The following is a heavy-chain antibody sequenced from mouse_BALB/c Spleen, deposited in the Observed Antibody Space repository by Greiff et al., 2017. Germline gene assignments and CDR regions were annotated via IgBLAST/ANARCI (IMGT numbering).Heavy chain of an antibody. CDR2: ISSGSSTI. CDR3: ARSSYDGYSYAMDY. V-gene: IGHV5-17*02. Sequence: EVKVVESGGGLVQPGGSRKLSCAASGFTFSSFGMHWVRQAPEKGLEWVAYISSGSSTIYYADTVKGRFTISRDNPKNTLFLQMTSLRSEDTAMYYCARSSYDGYSYAMDYWGQGTSVTVSS. J-gene: IGHJ4*01. CDR1: GFTFSSFG. D-gene: IGHD2-3*01.